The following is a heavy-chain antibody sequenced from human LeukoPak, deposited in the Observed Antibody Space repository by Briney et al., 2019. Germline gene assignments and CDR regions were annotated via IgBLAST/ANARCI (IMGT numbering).Heavy chain of an antibody. D-gene: IGHD4-17*01. CDR3: ARDDLPDYGDSPRPFDY. Sequence: SVKVSCKASGGTFSSYAISWVRQAPGQGLEWMGRIIPILGIANYAQKFQGRVTITADKSTSTAYMELSSLRSADTAVYYCARDDLPDYGDSPRPFDYWGQGTLVTVSS. J-gene: IGHJ4*02. CDR1: GGTFSSYA. CDR2: IIPILGIA. V-gene: IGHV1-69*04.